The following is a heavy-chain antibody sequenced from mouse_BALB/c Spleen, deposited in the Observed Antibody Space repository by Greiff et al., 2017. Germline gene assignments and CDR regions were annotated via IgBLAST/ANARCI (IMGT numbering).Heavy chain of an antibody. Sequence: QVQLKESGPGLVAPSQSLSITCTVSGFSLTGYGVNWVRQPPGKGLEWLGMIWGDGSTDYNSALKSRLSISKDNSKSQVFLKMNSLQTDDTARYYCARAGGRRLYWYFDVWGAGTTVTVSS. D-gene: IGHD3-3*01. CDR3: ARAGGRRLYWYFDV. V-gene: IGHV2-6-7*01. J-gene: IGHJ1*01. CDR2: IWGDGST. CDR1: GFSLTGYG.